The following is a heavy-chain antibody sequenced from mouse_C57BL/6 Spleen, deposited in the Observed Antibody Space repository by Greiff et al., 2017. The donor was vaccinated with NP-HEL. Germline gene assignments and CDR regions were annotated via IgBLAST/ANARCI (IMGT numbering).Heavy chain of an antibody. CDR2: ISSGGSYT. CDR1: GFTFSSYG. V-gene: IGHV5-6*01. CDR3: ARQDYGKGYYFDY. Sequence: EVQGVESGGDLVKPGGSLKLSCAASGFTFSSYGMSWVRQTPDKRLEWVATISSGGSYTYYPDSVKGRFTISRDNAKNTLYLQMSSLKSEDTAMYYCARQDYGKGYYFDYWGQGTTLTVSS. J-gene: IGHJ2*01. D-gene: IGHD2-1*01.